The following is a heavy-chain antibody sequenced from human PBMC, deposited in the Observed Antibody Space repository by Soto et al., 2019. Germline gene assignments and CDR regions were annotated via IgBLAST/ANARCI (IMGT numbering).Heavy chain of an antibody. CDR1: GYTFTSYA. CDR3: ARGRGYCSGGSCYYDY. D-gene: IGHD2-15*01. Sequence: LVKVSCKASGYTFTSYAMHWVRQAPGQRLEWMGWINAGNGNTKYSQKFQGRVTITRDTSASTAYMELSSLRSEDTAVYYCARGRGYCSGGSCYYDYCGQRTLVTVSS. J-gene: IGHJ4*02. V-gene: IGHV1-3*01. CDR2: INAGNGNT.